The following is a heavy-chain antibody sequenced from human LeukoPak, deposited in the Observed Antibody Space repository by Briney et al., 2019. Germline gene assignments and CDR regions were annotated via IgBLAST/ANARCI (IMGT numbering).Heavy chain of an antibody. J-gene: IGHJ4*02. CDR2: INHSGST. D-gene: IGHD3-16*01. V-gene: IGHV4-34*01. CDR1: GGSFSGYY. CDR3: ARGFGANTY. Sequence: SETLSLTCAVYGGSFSGYYWSWIRQPPGKGLEWIGEINHSGSTNYNPSLKSRVTISVDTSKNQFSLKLSSVTAADTAVYYCARGFGANTYWGQGTLVTVSS.